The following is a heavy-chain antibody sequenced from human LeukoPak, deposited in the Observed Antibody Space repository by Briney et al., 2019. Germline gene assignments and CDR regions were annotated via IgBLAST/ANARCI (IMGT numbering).Heavy chain of an antibody. CDR1: GFTVSSNY. CDR3: AKDLTRYYYDSSGSDAFDI. D-gene: IGHD3-22*01. CDR2: ISGSGGST. J-gene: IGHJ3*02. V-gene: IGHV3-23*01. Sequence: GGSLRLSCAASGFTVSSNYMSWVRQAPGKGLEWVSAISGSGGSTYYADSVKGRFTISRDNSKNTLYLQMNSLRAEDTAVYYCAKDLTRYYYDSSGSDAFDIWGQGTMVTVSS.